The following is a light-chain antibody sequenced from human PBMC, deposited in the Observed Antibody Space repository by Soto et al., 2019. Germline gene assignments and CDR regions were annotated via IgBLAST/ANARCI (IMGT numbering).Light chain of an antibody. J-gene: IGKJ1*01. V-gene: IGKV1-5*03. Sequence: DIQMTQSPSTLSASVGDRVTITCRASQSISDSLAWYQQKPGKAPKLLIYEASSLKSGVPSRFSGSRSVTEYTLTISSLQPDDFATYYCQQYNGYWTFGQGTKVELK. CDR3: QQYNGYWT. CDR2: EAS. CDR1: QSISDS.